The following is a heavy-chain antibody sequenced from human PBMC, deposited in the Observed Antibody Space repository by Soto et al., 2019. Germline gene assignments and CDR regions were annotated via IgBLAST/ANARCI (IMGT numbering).Heavy chain of an antibody. CDR1: GGTFGRYA. J-gene: IGHJ3*02. Sequence: AGKVSCKASGGTFGRYAISWVRQAPGQGLEWMGGIIPIFGTANYAQKFQGRVTMTADASTSTAYMELSSLRSEDTAVYYRAMNVVVVAAGAFDISGPAPMLTLS. V-gene: IGHV1-69*13. D-gene: IGHD2-15*01. CDR3: AMNVVVVAAGAFDI. CDR2: IIPIFGTA.